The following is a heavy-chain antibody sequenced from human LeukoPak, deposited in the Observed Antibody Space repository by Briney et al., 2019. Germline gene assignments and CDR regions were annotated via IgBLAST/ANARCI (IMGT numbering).Heavy chain of an antibody. V-gene: IGHV3-21*01. CDR2: ISSSSSYI. CDR1: GFXFCSXX. Sequence: ASGFXFCSXXMKWVXQAPGXXLEWVSSISSSSSYIYYADSVKGRFTISRDNAKNSLYLQMNSLRAEDTAVYYCARAGEVRGVIPYYFDYWGQGTLVTVSS. J-gene: IGHJ4*02. CDR3: ARAGEVRGVIPYYFDY. D-gene: IGHD3-10*01.